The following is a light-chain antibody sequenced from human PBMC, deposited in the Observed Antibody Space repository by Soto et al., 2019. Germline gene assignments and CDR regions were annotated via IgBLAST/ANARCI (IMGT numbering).Light chain of an antibody. V-gene: IGLV2-14*01. CDR2: QVT. J-gene: IGLJ1*01. Sequence: QSVLTPPASLSGSPGQSITISCTGTSSDLAIYNYVSWYQQQTGKAPKLMIYQVTNRPSGVSNRFSDSRSGNTASLTISGRQAEDEDDYYCSSYTDSSNYVFGTGTKLTVL. CDR1: SSDLAIYNY. CDR3: SSYTDSSNYV.